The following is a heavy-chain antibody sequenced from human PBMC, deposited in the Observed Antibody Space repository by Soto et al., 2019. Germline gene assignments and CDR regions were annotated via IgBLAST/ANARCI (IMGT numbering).Heavy chain of an antibody. CDR1: GGSISSYY. J-gene: IGHJ3*02. CDR2: IYYSGST. CDR3: ARVEDIAARPDLRAFDS. Sequence: LSLTCTVSGGSISSYYWSWIRQPPGKGLEWIGYIYYSGSTNYNPSLKSRVTISVDTSKNQFSLKLSSVTAADTAVYYCARVEDIAARPDLRAFDSWGRGTMVAVAS. V-gene: IGHV4-59*01. D-gene: IGHD6-6*01.